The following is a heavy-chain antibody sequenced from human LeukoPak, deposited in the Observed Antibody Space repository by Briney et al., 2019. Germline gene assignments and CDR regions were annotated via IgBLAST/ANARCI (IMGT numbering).Heavy chain of an antibody. CDR1: GGSISSSSYY. J-gene: IGHJ4*02. V-gene: IGHV4-39*07. CDR3: AREEGPSDY. Sequence: SETLSLTCTVSGGSISSSSYYWGWIRQPPGKGLEWIGSIYYSGSTYYNPSLKSRVTISVDTSKNQFSLKLSSVTAADTAVYYCAREEGPSDYWGQGTLVTVSS. CDR2: IYYSGST.